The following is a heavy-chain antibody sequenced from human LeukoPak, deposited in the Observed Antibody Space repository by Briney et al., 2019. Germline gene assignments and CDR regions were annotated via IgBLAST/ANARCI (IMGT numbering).Heavy chain of an antibody. CDR3: AFGAYYYYGMDV. V-gene: IGHV3-23*01. D-gene: IGHD3-3*01. J-gene: IGHJ6*02. CDR1: GFTFSSYA. Sequence: GGFLRLSCAASGFTFSSYAMSWVRQAPGKGLEWVSAISGSGGSTYYADSVKGRFTISRDNSKNTLYLQMNSLRAEDTAVYYCAFGAYYYYGMDVWGQGTTVTVSS. CDR2: ISGSGGST.